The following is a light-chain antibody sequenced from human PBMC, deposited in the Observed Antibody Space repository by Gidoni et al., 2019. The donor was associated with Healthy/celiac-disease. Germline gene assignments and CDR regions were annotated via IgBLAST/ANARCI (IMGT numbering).Light chain of an antibody. CDR2: GAS. J-gene: IGKJ2*01. Sequence: ELVMTHSPATLSVSPGERATLSCRASQSVSSNLAWYQQKPGQAPRLLIYGASTRATGIPARFRGSGSGTEFNLTISSLQSEDFAVYDCQQYNNWPPYTFXQXTKLXIK. CDR3: QQYNNWPPYT. CDR1: QSVSSN. V-gene: IGKV3-15*01.